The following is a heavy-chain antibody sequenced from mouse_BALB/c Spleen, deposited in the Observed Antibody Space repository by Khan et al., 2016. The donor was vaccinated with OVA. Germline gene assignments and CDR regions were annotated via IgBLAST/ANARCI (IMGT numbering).Heavy chain of an antibody. Sequence: VQLQQSGAELVKPGATVKLSCTASGFNINDNYMHWLKQRPEQGLEWIGRIDRPNGNTKYDPKFQGKATITADTSSNTVFLQLSSLTSEDTAVYYFARMTRKWGQGTTLTVSS. CDR1: GFNINDNY. CDR3: ARMTRK. CDR2: IDRPNGNT. J-gene: IGHJ2*01. V-gene: IGHV14-3*02.